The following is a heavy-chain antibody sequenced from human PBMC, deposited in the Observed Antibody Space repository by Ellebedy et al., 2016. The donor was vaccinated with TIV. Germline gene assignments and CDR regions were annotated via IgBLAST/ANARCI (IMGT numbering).Heavy chain of an antibody. CDR2: ISAYNGNT. CDR1: GYTFTSYG. Sequence: AASVKVSCKASGYTFTSYGISWVRQAPGQGLAWMGWISAYNGNTNYAQKLQGRVTMTTDTSTSTAYMELRSLRSDDPAVYYCARAWRDGYNFPLGDYWGQGTLVTVSS. J-gene: IGHJ4*02. D-gene: IGHD5-24*01. V-gene: IGHV1-18*01. CDR3: ARAWRDGYNFPLGDY.